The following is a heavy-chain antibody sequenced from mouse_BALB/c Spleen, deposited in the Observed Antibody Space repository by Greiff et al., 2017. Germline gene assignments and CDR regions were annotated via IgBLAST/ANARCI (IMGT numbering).Heavy chain of an antibody. CDR1: GFTFSSYA. CDR2: ISSGGSYT. Sequence: EVQVVESGGGLVKPGGSLKLSCAASGFTFSSYAMSWVRQSPEKRLEWVAEISSGGSYTYYPDTVTGRFTISRDNAKNTLYLEMSSLRSEDTAMYYCARDHGNYFDYWGQGTTLTVSS. V-gene: IGHV5-9-4*01. CDR3: ARDHGNYFDY. J-gene: IGHJ2*01.